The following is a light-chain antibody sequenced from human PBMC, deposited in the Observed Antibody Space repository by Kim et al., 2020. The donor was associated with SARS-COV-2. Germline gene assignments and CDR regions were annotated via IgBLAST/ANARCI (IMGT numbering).Light chain of an antibody. V-gene: IGKV1-39*01. J-gene: IGKJ4*01. CDR2: AAS. CDR3: QQSYSTPLLT. Sequence: DIQMTQSPSYLSASVGDRVTITCRASQSISSYLNWHQQKPGKAPKLLIYAASSLQSGVPSRFSGSGSGTDFTLTISSLQPEDFATYYCQQSYSTPLLTFGGGTKVDIK. CDR1: QSISSY.